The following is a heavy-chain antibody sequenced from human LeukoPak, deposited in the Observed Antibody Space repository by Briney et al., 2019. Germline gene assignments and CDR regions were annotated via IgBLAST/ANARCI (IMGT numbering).Heavy chain of an antibody. V-gene: IGHV3-23*01. D-gene: IGHD4-17*01. CDR2: ISGSGGST. CDR3: AKDLDRDYDDYGLDY. J-gene: IGHJ4*02. Sequence: PGGSLRLSCAASGLTFRSYAMNWVRQAPGKGLEWVSAISGSGGSTYYADSVKGRFTISRDNSKNTLYLQMNSLRAEDTALYYCAKDLDRDYDDYGLDYWGQGTLVTVSS. CDR1: GLTFRSYA.